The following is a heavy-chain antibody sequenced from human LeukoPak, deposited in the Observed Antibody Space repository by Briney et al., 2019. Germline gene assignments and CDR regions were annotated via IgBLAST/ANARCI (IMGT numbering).Heavy chain of an antibody. J-gene: IGHJ6*03. Sequence: GGSLRLSCAASGFTFSSYAMHWVRQAPGKGLEYVSAISSNGGSTYYANSVKGRFTIPRDNSKNTLYLQMGSLRAEDMAVYYCARGGRQPSWYYYYMDVWGKGTTVTVSS. CDR3: ARGGRQPSWYYYYMDV. CDR1: GFTFSSYA. CDR2: ISSNGGST. V-gene: IGHV3-64*01. D-gene: IGHD6-13*01.